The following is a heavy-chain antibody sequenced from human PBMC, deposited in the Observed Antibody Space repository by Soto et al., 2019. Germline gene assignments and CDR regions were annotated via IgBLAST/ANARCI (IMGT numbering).Heavy chain of an antibody. V-gene: IGHV3-33*05. J-gene: IGHJ4*02. CDR2: TSYDGSNN. CDR3: ARWGTTGGLDV. D-gene: IGHD3-16*01. CDR1: GFTFRSYV. Sequence: VHLVESGGGVVQPGTSLRLSCVGSGFTFRSYVIHWVRQAPGKGLEWVALTSYDGSNNFYGDSVKGRFTISRHNSRNTVELQMDSLRFEDTALYYCARWGTTGGLDVWGQGTLVSVS.